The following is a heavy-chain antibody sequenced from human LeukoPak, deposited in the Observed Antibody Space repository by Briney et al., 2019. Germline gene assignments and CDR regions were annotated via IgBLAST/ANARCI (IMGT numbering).Heavy chain of an antibody. CDR3: ARLVYDSRGYYFNY. D-gene: IGHD3-22*01. Sequence: SETLSLTCTVSGDSISTYYWSWIRQPPGKGLEWIGYIRYSGSANYNPSLRSRVTISIDTSKNQFSLKLSSVTAADTAVYHCARLVYDSRGYYFNYWGQGTLVTVSS. V-gene: IGHV4-59*08. CDR1: GDSISTYY. CDR2: IRYSGSA. J-gene: IGHJ4*02.